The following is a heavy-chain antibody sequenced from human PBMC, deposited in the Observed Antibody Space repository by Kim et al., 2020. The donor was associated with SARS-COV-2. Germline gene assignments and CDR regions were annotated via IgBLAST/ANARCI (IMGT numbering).Heavy chain of an antibody. D-gene: IGHD2-2*01. CDR2: ISYDGSNK. J-gene: IGHJ6*01. CDR1: GFTFSSYG. CDR3: ANLRYCSSTSCHKTYYY. V-gene: IGHV3-30*18. Sequence: GGSLRLSCAASGFTFSSYGMHWVRQAPGKGLEWVAVISYDGSNKYYADSVKGRFTISRDNSKNTLYLQMNSLRAEDTAVYYCANLRYCSSTSCHKTYYY.